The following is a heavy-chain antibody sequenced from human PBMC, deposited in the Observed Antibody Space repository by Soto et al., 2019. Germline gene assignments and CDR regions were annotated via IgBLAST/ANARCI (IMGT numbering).Heavy chain of an antibody. CDR3: VKDLRPNRGWFGP. J-gene: IGHJ5*02. V-gene: IGHV3-23*01. CDR2: ISGDGTRT. Sequence: PGGSLRLFCAASGFNFYNYPMTWVRQAPGKGLEWVSGISGDGTRTYYGDSVKGRFTISRDNSKNTVFLQMNSLRAEDTALYYCVKDLRPNRGWFGPWGQGTRVTV. CDR1: GFNFYNYP. D-gene: IGHD3-3*01.